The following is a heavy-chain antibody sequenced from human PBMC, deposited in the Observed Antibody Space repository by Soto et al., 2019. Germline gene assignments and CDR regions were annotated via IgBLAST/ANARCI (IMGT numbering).Heavy chain of an antibody. CDR1: GGSISSGGYY. CDR3: ARGSLLGSSYSSNWFDP. V-gene: IGHV4-31*03. J-gene: IGHJ5*02. D-gene: IGHD2-15*01. Sequence: QVQLQESGPGLVKPAQTLSLTCTVSGGSISSGGYYWSWIRQHPGKGLEWIGYIYYSGSTYYNPSLKSRVTISVATSKNQFSLKLISVSAADTAVYYCARGSLLGSSYSSNWFDPWGQGTLVTVSS. CDR2: IYYSGST.